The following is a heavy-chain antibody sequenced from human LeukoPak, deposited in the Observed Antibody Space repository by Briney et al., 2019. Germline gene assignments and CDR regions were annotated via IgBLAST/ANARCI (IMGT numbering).Heavy chain of an antibody. CDR2: INWNGGST. CDR1: GFTFSSYW. D-gene: IGHD3-16*01. J-gene: IGHJ4*02. V-gene: IGHV3-20*04. CDR3: ARAGYDYVWGSAVDY. Sequence: GGSLRLSCAASGFTFSSYWMSWVRQAPGKGLEWVSGINWNGGSTGYADSVKGRFTISRDNAKNSLYLQMNSLRAEDTALYYCARAGYDYVWGSAVDYWGQGTLVTVSS.